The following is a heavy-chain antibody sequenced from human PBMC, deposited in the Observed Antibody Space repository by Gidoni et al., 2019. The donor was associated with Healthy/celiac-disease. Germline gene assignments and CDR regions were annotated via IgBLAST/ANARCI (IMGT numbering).Heavy chain of an antibody. J-gene: IGHJ4*02. CDR3: AREGRDDFWSGQADY. V-gene: IGHV1-3*01. D-gene: IGHD3-3*01. Sequence: QVQIVQAGAEVEKPGGAVKGSWKASGDNFTSYAMHWVRQAPGQRLEWMGWINAGNGNTKYSQKFQGRVTITRDTSASTAYMELSSLRSEDTAVYYCAREGRDDFWSGQADYWGQGTLVTVSS. CDR1: GDNFTSYA. CDR2: INAGNGNT.